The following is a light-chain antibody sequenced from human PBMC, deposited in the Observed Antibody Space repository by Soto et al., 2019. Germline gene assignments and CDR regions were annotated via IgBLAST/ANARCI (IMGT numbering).Light chain of an antibody. Sequence: EIVLTQSPATLSLSPGERATLSCMASQSVSSYLAWYQQKPGQAPRLLIYDASNRATGIPARFSGSGSGTDFTLTISSLETEDFAVYYCQQRSNWPRYTFGQGTKLEIK. CDR3: QQRSNWPRYT. CDR1: QSVSSY. V-gene: IGKV3-11*01. J-gene: IGKJ2*01. CDR2: DAS.